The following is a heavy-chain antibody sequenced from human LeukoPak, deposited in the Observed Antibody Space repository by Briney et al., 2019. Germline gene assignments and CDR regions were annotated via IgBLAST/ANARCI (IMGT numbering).Heavy chain of an antibody. CDR3: AISTGTTGPFDY. D-gene: IGHD1-1*01. V-gene: IGHV1-18*01. CDR2: ISAYNGNT. CDR1: GYTFTSYG. Sequence: ASVKLSCKASGYTFTSYGISWVRQAPGQGLEWMGWISAYNGNTNYAQKLQGRVTMTTDTSTSTAYMELRSLRSDDTAVYYCAISTGTTGPFDYWGQGTLVTVSS. J-gene: IGHJ4*02.